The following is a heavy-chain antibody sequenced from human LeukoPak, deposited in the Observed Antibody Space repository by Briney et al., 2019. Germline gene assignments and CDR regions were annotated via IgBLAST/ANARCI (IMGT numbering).Heavy chain of an antibody. CDR2: ISSGSDTI. D-gene: IGHD5-24*01. V-gene: IGHV3-48*04. CDR3: ARATRNGYDY. Sequence: GGSLRLSCAASGFTFRIYGMNWVRQAPGTGPEWVSYISSGSDTIYSADSATGRFTMSRDNAKNSLFLQMNSLRAEDTAVYYCARATRNGYDYWGQGTLVAVSS. CDR1: GFTFRIYG. J-gene: IGHJ4*02.